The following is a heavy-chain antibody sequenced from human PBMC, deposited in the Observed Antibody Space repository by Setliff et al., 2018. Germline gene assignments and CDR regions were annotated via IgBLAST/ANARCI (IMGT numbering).Heavy chain of an antibody. CDR1: GFTFSSYW. CDR3: ARTDGTNLGYFDN. D-gene: IGHD2-8*01. CDR2: LNEDGSTT. J-gene: IGHJ4*02. V-gene: IGHV3-74*03. Sequence: PGGSLRLSCAGSGFTFSSYWMHWVRQAPGKGPEWVSRLNEDGSTTTYADAVKGRFTISRDNAKNTLYLQMNSLRAEDTAVYYCARTDGTNLGYFDNWGQGTLVTVSS.